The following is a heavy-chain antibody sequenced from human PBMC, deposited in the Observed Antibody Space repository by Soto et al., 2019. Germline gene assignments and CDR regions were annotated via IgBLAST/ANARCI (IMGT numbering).Heavy chain of an antibody. V-gene: IGHV3-21*01. CDR3: ARETYDFWSGLYYGMDV. D-gene: IGHD3-3*01. CDR1: GFTFSSYS. Sequence: GGSLRLSCAASGFTFSSYSMNWVRQAPGKGLEWVSSISSSSSYIYYADSVKGRFTISRDNAKNSLYLQMNSLRAEDTAVYYCARETYDFWSGLYYGMDVWGQGTTVTVSS. J-gene: IGHJ6*02. CDR2: ISSSSSYI.